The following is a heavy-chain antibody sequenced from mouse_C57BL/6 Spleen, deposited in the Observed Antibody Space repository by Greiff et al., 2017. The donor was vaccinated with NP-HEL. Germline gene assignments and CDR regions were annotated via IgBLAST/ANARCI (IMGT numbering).Heavy chain of an antibody. Sequence: QVTLKESGPGILQPSQTLSLTCSFSGFSLSTFGLGVGWIPQPSGKGLEWLAPIWWDDDKYYNPALTSRLTISKDTSKNLVFLKISNVDTADTATYYCARIPFITTVVANYAMDYWGQGTSVTVSS. CDR2: IWWDDDK. J-gene: IGHJ4*01. CDR3: ARIPFITTVVANYAMDY. V-gene: IGHV8-8*01. D-gene: IGHD1-1*01. CDR1: GFSLSTFGLG.